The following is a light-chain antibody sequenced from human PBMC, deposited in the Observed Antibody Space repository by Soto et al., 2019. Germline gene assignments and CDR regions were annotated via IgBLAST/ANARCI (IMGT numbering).Light chain of an antibody. CDR2: EVV. J-gene: IGLJ1*01. Sequence: QSALTQPPSASGSPGQSVTISCTGTKNDVGFYDFVSWYQHHPGKAPRLIIYEVVQRPSGVPDRFSGSKSGNTASLTVSGLQAADEADYFCKSYAASNTYVFGSGTKVTV. V-gene: IGLV2-8*01. CDR3: KSYAASNTYV. CDR1: KNDVGFYDF.